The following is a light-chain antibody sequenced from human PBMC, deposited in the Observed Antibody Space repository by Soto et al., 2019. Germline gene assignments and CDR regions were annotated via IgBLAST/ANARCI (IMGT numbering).Light chain of an antibody. CDR2: GAS. CDR3: HQYGSSPPR. V-gene: IGKV3-20*01. J-gene: IGKJ1*01. CDR1: QSVSSN. Sequence: EIVMTQSPATLSVSPGERATLSCRASQSVSSNLAWYQQKPGQGPRLLIYGASSRATGTPDRFSGSGSGTDFTLTINRMEHEDFALYYCHQYGSSPPRFGQGTKVDIK.